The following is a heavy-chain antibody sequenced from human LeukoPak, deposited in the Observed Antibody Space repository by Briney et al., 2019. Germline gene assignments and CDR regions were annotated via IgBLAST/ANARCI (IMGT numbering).Heavy chain of an antibody. CDR2: INPNSGGT. J-gene: IGHJ4*02. CDR1: GYTFTGYY. Sequence: EASVKVSCKASGYTFTGYYMHWVRQAPGQGLEWMGWINPNSGGTNYAQKFQGRVTMTRDTSTSTVSMELSSLRSEDTAVYYCARDLYHRYYHNSGHAFDYWGQGTLVTVSS. V-gene: IGHV1-2*02. D-gene: IGHD3-22*01. CDR3: ARDLYHRYYHNSGHAFDY.